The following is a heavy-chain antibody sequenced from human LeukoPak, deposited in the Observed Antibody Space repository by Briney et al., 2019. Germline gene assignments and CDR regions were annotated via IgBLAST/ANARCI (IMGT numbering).Heavy chain of an antibody. D-gene: IGHD6-6*01. CDR1: GYTFTGYY. Sequence: ASVKVSCKASGYTFTGYYMHWVRQAPGQGLEWMGIISPSGGSTSYAQKFQGRVTMTRDTSTSTVYVELSSLRSEDTAVYYCASEAYSSSTRVTYFDYWGQGTLVTVSS. CDR2: ISPSGGST. CDR3: ASEAYSSSTRVTYFDY. V-gene: IGHV1-46*01. J-gene: IGHJ4*02.